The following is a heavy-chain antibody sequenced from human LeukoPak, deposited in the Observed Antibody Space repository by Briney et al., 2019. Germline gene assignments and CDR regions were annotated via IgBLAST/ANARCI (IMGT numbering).Heavy chain of an antibody. CDR1: GGSISNYY. CDR3: SRGDHDY. CDR2: IYSSGST. Sequence: SETLSLTCTVSGGSISNYYWSWIRQPAGKGLEWIRHIYSSGSTNYNPSLKSRVTMSVDTSKNQFSLKLSSVTAADTAVYYCSRGDHDYWGQGTLVTVSS. V-gene: IGHV4-4*07. J-gene: IGHJ4*02.